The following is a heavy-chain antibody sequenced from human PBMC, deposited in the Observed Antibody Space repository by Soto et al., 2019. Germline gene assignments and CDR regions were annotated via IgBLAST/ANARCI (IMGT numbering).Heavy chain of an antibody. CDR3: ARLGGWLRLSSWFDP. Sequence: LSLTCTVSGGSISSSSYYWGWIRQPPGKGLEWIGSIYYSGSTYYNPSLKSRVTISVDTSKNQFSLKLSSVTAADTAVYYCARLGGWLRLSSWFDPWGQGTLVTVSS. J-gene: IGHJ5*02. V-gene: IGHV4-39*01. D-gene: IGHD5-12*01. CDR2: IYYSGST. CDR1: GGSISSSSYY.